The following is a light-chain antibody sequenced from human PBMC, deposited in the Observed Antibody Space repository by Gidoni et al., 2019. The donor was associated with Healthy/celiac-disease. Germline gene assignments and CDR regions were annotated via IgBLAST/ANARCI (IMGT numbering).Light chain of an antibody. CDR1: SLRSYY. Sequence: SSELTQAPAVSVALGQTVRITYQGDSLRSYYASWYQHKPGQAPVLVIYGKNNRTSGIPDRFSGSSSGNTASLTITGAQAEDEADYYCNSRDSSGNLVVFGGGTKLTVL. J-gene: IGLJ2*01. CDR3: NSRDSSGNLVV. CDR2: GKN. V-gene: IGLV3-19*01.